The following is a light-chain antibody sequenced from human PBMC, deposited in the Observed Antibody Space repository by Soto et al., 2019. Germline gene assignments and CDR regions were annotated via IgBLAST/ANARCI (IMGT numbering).Light chain of an antibody. CDR2: KAS. CDR1: QSISSW. CDR3: QQYENYWT. Sequence: IQMTQSPSTLSASVGDRVAITFRASQSISSWLAWYQQKPGKAPKLLIYKASSLESGVPSRFSGSGSGTEFTLTISNLQPADFATYYCQQYENYWTFGQGTKVDIK. V-gene: IGKV1-5*03. J-gene: IGKJ1*01.